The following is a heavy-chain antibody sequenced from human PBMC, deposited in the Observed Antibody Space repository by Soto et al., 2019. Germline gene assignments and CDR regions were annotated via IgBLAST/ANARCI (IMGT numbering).Heavy chain of an antibody. Sequence: GPSVKVSCKASGGTFSSYTISWVRQAPGQGLEWMGRIIPILGIANYAQKFQGRVTITADKSTSTAYMELSSLRSEDTAVYYCARDPYLYPPESVPAPWGQGTLVTVSS. CDR3: ARDPYLYPPESVPAP. CDR1: GGTFSSYT. D-gene: IGHD3-10*01. J-gene: IGHJ4*02. CDR2: IIPILGIA. V-gene: IGHV1-69*04.